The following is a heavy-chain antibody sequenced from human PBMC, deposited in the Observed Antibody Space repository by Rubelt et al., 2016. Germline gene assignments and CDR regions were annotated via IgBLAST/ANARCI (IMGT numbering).Heavy chain of an antibody. Sequence: QVQLQQWGAGLLKPSETLSLTCAVYGGSFSGYYWSWIRQPPGKGLEWIGYIYYSGSTNYNPSLKSRVTISVDTSKNQFSLKLSSVTAADTAVYYCARIPRISSINYFDYWGQGTLVTVSS. D-gene: IGHD3-3*02. CDR2: IYYSGST. CDR1: GGSFSGYY. V-gene: IGHV4-34*11. J-gene: IGHJ4*02. CDR3: ARIPRISSINYFDY.